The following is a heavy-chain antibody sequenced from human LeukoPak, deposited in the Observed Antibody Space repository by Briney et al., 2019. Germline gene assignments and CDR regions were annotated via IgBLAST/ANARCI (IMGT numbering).Heavy chain of an antibody. J-gene: IGHJ4*02. Sequence: SETLSLACTVSGGSISSYYWSWIRQPPGKGLEWIGYIYYSGTTDYNPSLKSRVTISVDTSNNQFSLKVSSVTAADTAVYYCARSSGAYRSFDYWGQGTLVPVSS. CDR1: GGSISSYY. V-gene: IGHV4-59*01. CDR2: IYYSGTT. CDR3: ARSSGAYRSFDY. D-gene: IGHD1-26*01.